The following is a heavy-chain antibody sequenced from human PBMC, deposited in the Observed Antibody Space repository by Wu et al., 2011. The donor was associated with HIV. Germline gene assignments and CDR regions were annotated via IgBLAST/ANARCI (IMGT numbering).Heavy chain of an antibody. Sequence: QVQLVQSGAEVKKPGASVKVSCKTSGYSFNTNGITWVRQAPGQGLEWMGWISGYNGDTYYTQTFQDRVTISTNTSITTTYMEVRRLGSEDTALYYCVRVSYYYDGSGYNDAFDIWGQGTMVVRLF. CDR1: GYSFNTNG. J-gene: IGHJ3*02. D-gene: IGHD3-22*01. CDR2: ISGYNGDT. CDR3: VRVSYYYDGSGYNDAFDI. V-gene: IGHV1-18*01.